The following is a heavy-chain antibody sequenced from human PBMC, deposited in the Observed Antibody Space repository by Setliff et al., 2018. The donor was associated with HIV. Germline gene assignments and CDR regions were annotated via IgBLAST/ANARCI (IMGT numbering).Heavy chain of an antibody. CDR1: GFTFSAHG. J-gene: IGHJ4*02. CDR3: AKDRYYDSSGSPFDY. Sequence: GGSLRLSCAASGFTFSAHGMHWVRQAPGKGLEWVSSLSGSGVTSYYADSVKGRFTISRDNSKNTLYLQMNSLRAEDTAVYYCAKDRYYDSSGSPFDYWGQGTLVTVSS. CDR2: LSGSGVTS. D-gene: IGHD3-22*01. V-gene: IGHV3-23*01.